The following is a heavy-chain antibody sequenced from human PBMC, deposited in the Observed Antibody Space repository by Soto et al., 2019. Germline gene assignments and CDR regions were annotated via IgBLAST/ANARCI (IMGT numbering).Heavy chain of an antibody. CDR3: ARDHSREAFDI. V-gene: IGHV4-59*01. CDR2: IYYSGIT. J-gene: IGHJ3*02. D-gene: IGHD2-15*01. Sequence: PPEQGLKWIGYIYYSGITNYNHSLKSRVTISVDTSKTQFSLKLSSLTSAYTSVYYSARDHSREAFDICGQGTMVTVSS.